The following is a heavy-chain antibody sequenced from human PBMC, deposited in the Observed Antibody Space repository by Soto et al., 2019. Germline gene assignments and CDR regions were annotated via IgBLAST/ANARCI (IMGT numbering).Heavy chain of an antibody. J-gene: IGHJ5*02. CDR3: ARLGGLVVAATTWFDP. CDR1: GFTFSSYS. V-gene: IGHV3-21*01. Sequence: GGSLRLSCAASGFTFSSYSMNWVRQAPGKGLEWVSSISSSSSYIYYADSVKGRFTISRDNAKNSLYLQMNSLRAEDTAVYYCARLGGLVVAATTWFDPWGQGTLVTVSS. D-gene: IGHD2-15*01. CDR2: ISSSSSYI.